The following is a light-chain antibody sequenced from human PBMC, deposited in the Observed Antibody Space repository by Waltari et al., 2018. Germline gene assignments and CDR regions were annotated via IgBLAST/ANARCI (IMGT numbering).Light chain of an antibody. CDR1: QSVSRS. J-gene: IGKJ1*01. CDR2: DAS. CDR3: QKYGSLPAT. V-gene: IGKV3-20*01. Sequence: EIVLTQSPGTLSLSPGERATLSCRASQSVSRSLAWYQKQPGQAPRLLIYDASSRATGIPDRFSGSGSGTDFSLTISRLEPEDFAVYYCQKYGSLPATFGQGTKVEIK.